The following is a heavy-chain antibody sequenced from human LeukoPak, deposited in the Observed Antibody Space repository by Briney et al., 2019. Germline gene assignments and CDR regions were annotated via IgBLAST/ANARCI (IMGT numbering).Heavy chain of an antibody. V-gene: IGHV3-74*03. J-gene: IGHJ4*02. D-gene: IGHD6-19*01. CDR3: TRQWHTPSDY. CDR2: INGDGTST. CDR1: EFIFSSYW. Sequence: GGSLRLSCAASEFIFSSYWMHWVRQKPGEGPLWLSRINGDGTSTAYAHSVQGRFIISRDNAKNTLYLQMNSLRVDDTAVYYCTRQWHTPSDYWGQGTVVTVSS.